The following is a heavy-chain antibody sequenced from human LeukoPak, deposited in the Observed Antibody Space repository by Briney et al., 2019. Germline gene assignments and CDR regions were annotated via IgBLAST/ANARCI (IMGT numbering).Heavy chain of an antibody. J-gene: IGHJ4*02. D-gene: IGHD3-22*01. CDR1: GYTLTELS. CDR3: ATAGGSGYYFDY. V-gene: IGHV1-24*01. CDR2: FDPEDGET. Sequence: ASVKVSCTVSGYTLTELSMHWVRQAPGKGLEWMGGFDPEDGETIYAQKFQGRVTMTEDTSTDTAYMELSSLRSEDTAVYYCATAGGSGYYFDYWGQGTLVTVSS.